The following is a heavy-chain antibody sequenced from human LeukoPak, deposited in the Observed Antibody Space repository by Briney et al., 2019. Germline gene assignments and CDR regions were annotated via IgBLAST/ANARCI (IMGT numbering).Heavy chain of an antibody. V-gene: IGHV4-4*02. J-gene: IGHJ4*02. CDR3: ARAGSTMVRGVIFDY. D-gene: IGHD3-10*01. CDR1: GGSISSSNW. CDR2: IYHSGST. Sequence: KTSETLSLTCAVSGGSISSSNWWSWVRQPPGKGMEWIGEIYHSGSTNYNPSLKGRVTISVDKSKNQFSLKLSSVTAADTAVYYCARAGSTMVRGVIFDYWGQGTLVTVSS.